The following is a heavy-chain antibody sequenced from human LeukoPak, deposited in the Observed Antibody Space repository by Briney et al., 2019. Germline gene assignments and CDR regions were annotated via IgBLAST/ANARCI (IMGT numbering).Heavy chain of an antibody. CDR3: AREGYSSGRAAALDY. CDR2: ISNDGNSK. Sequence: TGGSLRLSCAASGFDFSGSHMHWVRQAPGKGLEWVSGISNDGNSKYYGDSAQGRFSISRDNAKNTLYLQVNSLRAEDTALYYCAREGYSSGRAAALDYWGQGTLVTVSS. J-gene: IGHJ4*02. CDR1: GFDFSGSH. D-gene: IGHD3-22*01. V-gene: IGHV3-30*04.